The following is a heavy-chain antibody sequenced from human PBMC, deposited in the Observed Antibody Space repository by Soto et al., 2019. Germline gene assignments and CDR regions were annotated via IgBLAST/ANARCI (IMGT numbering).Heavy chain of an antibody. D-gene: IGHD2-2*01. CDR3: ARGAYCSSTSCYGILGPK. Sequence: SQTLSLTCAISGDSVSSNSAAWNWIRQSPSRGLEWLGRTYYRSKWYNDYAVSVKSRITINPDTSKNQSSLQLNSVTPEDTAVYYCARGAYCSSTSCYGILGPKWGQGTLVTVSS. J-gene: IGHJ4*02. CDR1: GDSVSSNSAA. V-gene: IGHV6-1*01. CDR2: TYYRSKWYN.